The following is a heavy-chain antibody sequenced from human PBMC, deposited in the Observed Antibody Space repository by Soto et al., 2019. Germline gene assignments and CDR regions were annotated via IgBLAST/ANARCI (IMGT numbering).Heavy chain of an antibody. J-gene: IGHJ4*02. Sequence: GGSLRLSCVASGFTFSTYSIYWVRQAPCKGLEWVAVISFDVGNKFYADSVRGRFTISRDNSKNTLYLRMHSLSAEDTAVYYCGSPNCNRGSCYWAFFDCCGKGTLVTVS. V-gene: IGHV3-30*03. CDR3: GSPNCNRGSCYWAFFDC. CDR2: ISFDVGNK. D-gene: IGHD2-15*01. CDR1: GFTFSTYS.